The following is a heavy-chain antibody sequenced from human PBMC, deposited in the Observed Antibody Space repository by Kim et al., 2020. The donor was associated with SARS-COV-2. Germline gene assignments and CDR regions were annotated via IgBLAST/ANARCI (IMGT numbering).Heavy chain of an antibody. J-gene: IGHJ6*02. CDR1: GFTFSSYA. CDR3: ARGMEQLVSDGYYYGMDV. D-gene: IGHD6-13*01. V-gene: IGHV3-30-3*01. CDR2: ISYDGSNK. Sequence: GGSLRLSCAASGFTFSSYAMHWVRQAPGKGLEWVAVISYDGSNKYYADSVKGRFTISRDNSKNTLYLQMNSLRAEDTAVYYCARGMEQLVSDGYYYGMDVWGQGTTVTVSS.